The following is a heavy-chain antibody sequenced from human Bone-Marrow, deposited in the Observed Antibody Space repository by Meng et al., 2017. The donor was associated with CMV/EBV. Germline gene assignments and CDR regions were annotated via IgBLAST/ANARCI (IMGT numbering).Heavy chain of an antibody. CDR2: ISYDGSNK. Sequence: GGSLRLSCAASGFTFSSYAMHWVRQAPGTGLEWVAVISYDGSNKYYADSVKGRFTISRDNSKNTLYLQMNSLRAEDTAVYYCARDQGAPRLKVRRDYYGMDVWGQGTTVTVSS. D-gene: IGHD6-6*01. CDR1: GFTFSSYA. J-gene: IGHJ6*02. V-gene: IGHV3-30*04. CDR3: ARDQGAPRLKVRRDYYGMDV.